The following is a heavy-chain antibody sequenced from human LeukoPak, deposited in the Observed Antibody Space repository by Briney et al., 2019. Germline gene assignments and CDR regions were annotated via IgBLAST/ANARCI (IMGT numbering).Heavy chain of an antibody. CDR2: ISSYDGST. CDR1: GYTFTSYG. Sequence: ASVKVSCKASGYTFTSYGISWVRQAPELGLEWMGWISSYDGSTNYAEKFQDRLTVTTDTSTSTVYMELTSLRSDDTAVYYCARARLPNAYFDYWGQGTLVTVSS. D-gene: IGHD4-11*01. V-gene: IGHV1-18*01. CDR3: ARARLPNAYFDY. J-gene: IGHJ4*02.